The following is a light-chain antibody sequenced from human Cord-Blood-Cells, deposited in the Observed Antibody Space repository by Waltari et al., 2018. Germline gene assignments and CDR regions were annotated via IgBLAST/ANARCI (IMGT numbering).Light chain of an antibody. Sequence: QSALTQPASVSGSPGQSITISCTGTSSDVGSYNLVSWYQQHPRKAPKLRMYEGSKRTSGVSNRFSGSKSGNTASLTISGLQAEDEADYDCCSYAGSSTVVFGGGTKLTVL. V-gene: IGLV2-23*01. J-gene: IGLJ2*01. CDR2: EGS. CDR1: SSDVGSYNL. CDR3: CSYAGSSTVV.